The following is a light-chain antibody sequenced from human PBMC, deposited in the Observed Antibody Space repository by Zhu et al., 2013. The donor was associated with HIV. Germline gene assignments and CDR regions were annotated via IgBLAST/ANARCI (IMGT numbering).Light chain of an antibody. Sequence: DIQMTQSPSTLSASVGDRVSITCRASQSISSWLAWYQQKAGKAPKLLIYDASSLESGVPSRFSGSGSGTDFILSISSVQPEDVATYYCQQSYSTLPITFGQGTRLDIK. CDR1: QSISSW. J-gene: IGKJ5*01. CDR2: DAS. CDR3: QQSYSTLPIT. V-gene: IGKV1-39*01.